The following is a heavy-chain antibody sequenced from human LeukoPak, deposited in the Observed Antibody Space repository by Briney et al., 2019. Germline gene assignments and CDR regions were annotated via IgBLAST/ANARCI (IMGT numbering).Heavy chain of an antibody. D-gene: IGHD4-17*01. J-gene: IGHJ4*02. CDR2: IKQDGSEK. CDR3: ARDGSDYGDSTNFDY. V-gene: IGHV3-7*01. Sequence: GGSLRLSCAASGFTFSNYWMNWVRQAPGKGLEWVANIKQDGSEKYYVDSVEGRLTVSRDNTKNSLYLQMNSLRAEDTAVYYCARDGSDYGDSTNFDYWGQGTLVTVSS. CDR1: GFTFSNYW.